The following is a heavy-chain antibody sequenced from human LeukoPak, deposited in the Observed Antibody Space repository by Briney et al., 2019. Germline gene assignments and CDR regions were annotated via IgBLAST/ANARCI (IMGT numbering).Heavy chain of an antibody. D-gene: IGHD3-10*01. V-gene: IGHV1-2*02. CDR2: INPNSGGT. Sequence: GASVKVSCKASGYMFTGYYMHWVRQAPGQGLEWMGWINPNSGGTNYAQKFQGRVTMTRDTSISTAYMELSRLRSDDTAVYYCARGRLIYGSGSYWRARFDYWGQGTLVTVSS. J-gene: IGHJ4*02. CDR3: ARGRLIYGSGSYWRARFDY. CDR1: GYMFTGYY.